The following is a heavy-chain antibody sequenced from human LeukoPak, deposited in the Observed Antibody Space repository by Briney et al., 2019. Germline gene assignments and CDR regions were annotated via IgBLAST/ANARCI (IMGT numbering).Heavy chain of an antibody. CDR3: ARYNWNYYFDY. J-gene: IGHJ4*02. CDR2: IKQDGSEK. D-gene: IGHD1-7*01. CDR1: GFTFSSYW. Sequence: GGSLRLSCAASGFTFSSYWMNWVRQAPGKGLVWVANIKQDGSEKYYVDPVKGRFTISRDNAKNSLYLQMNSLRAEDTAVYYCARYNWNYYFDYWGQGTLVTVSS. V-gene: IGHV3-7*01.